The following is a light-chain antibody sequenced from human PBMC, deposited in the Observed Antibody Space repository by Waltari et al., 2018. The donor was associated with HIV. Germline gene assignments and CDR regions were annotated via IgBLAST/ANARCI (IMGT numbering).Light chain of an antibody. CDR2: AAS. CDR1: QSITTY. J-gene: IGKJ3*01. Sequence: DIQMTQSPSSLSASLGAKVLITCRASQSITTYVNWYQQKPGRAPKLLIYAASTLQSGVPSRFTGAVSETDFTLTINGLQAEDFATYYCQQSFRRVTFGPGTKVYV. CDR3: QQSFRRVT. V-gene: IGKV1-39*01.